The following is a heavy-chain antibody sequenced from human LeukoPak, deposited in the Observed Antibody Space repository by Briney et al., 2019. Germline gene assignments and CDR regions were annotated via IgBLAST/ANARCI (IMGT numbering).Heavy chain of an antibody. J-gene: IGHJ4*02. Sequence: GGSLRLSCAASGFTFSSYAMDWVRQAPGKGLEWVSISGSGGDTYYADSVKGRFTISRDNSKNTLYLQMNSLRAEDTAVYYCAKARGATYRTYYFDYWGQGTLVTVSS. V-gene: IGHV3-23*01. CDR1: GFTFSSYA. CDR3: AKARGATYRTYYFDY. CDR2: ISGSGGDT. D-gene: IGHD4/OR15-4a*01.